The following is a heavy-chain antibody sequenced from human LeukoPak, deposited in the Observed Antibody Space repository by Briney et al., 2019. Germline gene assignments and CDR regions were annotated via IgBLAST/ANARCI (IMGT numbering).Heavy chain of an antibody. CDR2: ISSSSNTI. CDR3: ASLAVAGGGS. Sequence: GGSLRLSCAASGFTFSDYYMNWIRQAPGKGLEWVSYISSSSNTIYYADSVKGRFSISRDNAKNSLYLQMNSLRAEDTAVYYCASLAVAGGGSWGQGTLVTVSS. J-gene: IGHJ1*01. CDR1: GFTFSDYY. D-gene: IGHD6-19*01. V-gene: IGHV3-11*04.